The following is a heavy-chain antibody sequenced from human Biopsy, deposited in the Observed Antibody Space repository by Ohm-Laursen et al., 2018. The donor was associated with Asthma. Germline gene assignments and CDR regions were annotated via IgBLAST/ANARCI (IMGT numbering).Heavy chain of an antibody. Sequence: SLRLSCAAPGFTFSSYAMSWVRQAPGKGLEWVSGISWNSGSIGYADSVKGRFTISRDNAKNSLYLQMNSLRAEDTALYYCAKGEWELLEANFDYWGQGTLVTVSS. J-gene: IGHJ4*02. V-gene: IGHV3-9*01. CDR3: AKGEWELLEANFDY. CDR2: ISWNSGSI. D-gene: IGHD1-26*01. CDR1: GFTFSSYA.